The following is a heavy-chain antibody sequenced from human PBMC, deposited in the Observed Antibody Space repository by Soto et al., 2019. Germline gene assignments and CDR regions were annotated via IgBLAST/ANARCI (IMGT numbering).Heavy chain of an antibody. V-gene: IGHV4-31*02. Sequence: SETLSLTSSVSGGSISSGGYYWSWIRQHPGKGLEWIGYIYYSGSTCYDPSLKSRVTISVDTSKNQFSLKLSSVTAADTAVYYCARDRRGVTTYGFDYWGQGTLVTVSS. J-gene: IGHJ4*02. CDR1: GGSISSGGYY. CDR2: IYYSGST. CDR3: ARDRRGVTTYGFDY. D-gene: IGHD4-17*01.